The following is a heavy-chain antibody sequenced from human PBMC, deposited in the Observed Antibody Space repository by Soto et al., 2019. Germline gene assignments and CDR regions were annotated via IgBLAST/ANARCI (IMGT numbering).Heavy chain of an antibody. CDR1: GYTFTSYG. Sequence: ASVKVSCKASGYTFTSYGISWVRQAPGQGLEWMGWISAYNGNTNYAQKLQGRVTMTTDTSTSTAYMELRSLRSDDTAVYYCARYCSSTSCYPDGFQHWGQGTLVTVSS. V-gene: IGHV1-18*01. CDR2: ISAYNGNT. D-gene: IGHD2-2*01. CDR3: ARYCSSTSCYPDGFQH. J-gene: IGHJ1*01.